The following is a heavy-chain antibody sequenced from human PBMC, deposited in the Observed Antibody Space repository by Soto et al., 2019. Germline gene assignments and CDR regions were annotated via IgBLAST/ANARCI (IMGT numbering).Heavy chain of an antibody. J-gene: IGHJ6*03. Sequence: QVQLVQSGAAVRKPGASVTVSCRSSGDSFNDYYIHWVRQAPGQGFEWMGWINPNGGVTKYAQKFQGGVSMTRDTSIRTVYMQQSRLRSDDTAVYYCARESGGATATLDYYYFYMDVWGKGTTVTVSS. CDR2: INPNGGVT. V-gene: IGHV1-2*02. D-gene: IGHD5-12*01. CDR3: ARESGGATATLDYYYFYMDV. CDR1: GDSFNDYY.